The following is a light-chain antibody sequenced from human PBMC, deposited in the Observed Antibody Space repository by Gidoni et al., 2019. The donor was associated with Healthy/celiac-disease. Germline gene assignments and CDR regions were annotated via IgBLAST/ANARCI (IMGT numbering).Light chain of an antibody. CDR3: QQRSNWPPTWT. CDR1: QSVSSY. J-gene: IGKJ1*01. CDR2: EAS. Sequence: EIVLTQSPATRSLSPGDRATLSCRPSQSVSSYFAWYQQKPDQAPRLLIYEASNGATGIPARFSGSRSRTDFTHTISSLGPEDFAVYCGQQRSNWPPTWTFGQGTKVEIK. V-gene: IGKV3-11*01.